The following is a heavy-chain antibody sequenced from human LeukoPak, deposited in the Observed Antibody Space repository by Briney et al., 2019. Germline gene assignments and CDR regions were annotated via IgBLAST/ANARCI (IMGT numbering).Heavy chain of an antibody. CDR2: ISAYNGNT. CDR3: ARDRTGGSSWWVY. J-gene: IGHJ4*02. Sequence: GASVTVSFTASVYTFTSYGISWVRQAPGQGLEWMGWISAYNGNTNYAQKLQGRVTMTTDTSTSTAYMELRSLRSDDTAVYYCARDRTGGSSWWVYWGQGTLVTVSS. V-gene: IGHV1-18*01. D-gene: IGHD6-13*01. CDR1: VYTFTSYG.